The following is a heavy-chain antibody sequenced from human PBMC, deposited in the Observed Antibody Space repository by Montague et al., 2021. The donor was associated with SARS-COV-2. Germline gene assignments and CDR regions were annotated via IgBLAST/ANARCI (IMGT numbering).Heavy chain of an antibody. Sequence: SETLSLTCAVSGGSISSSNWWSWVRQPPGKGLEWIGEIYHSGSTNNNPSLKSRVTISVDKSKNQFSLKLSSVTAADTAVYHCASRGAVAGKVYFQHWGQGTLVTVSS. CDR1: GGSISSSNW. V-gene: IGHV4-4*02. J-gene: IGHJ1*01. CDR3: ASRGAVAGKVYFQH. D-gene: IGHD6-19*01. CDR2: IYHSGST.